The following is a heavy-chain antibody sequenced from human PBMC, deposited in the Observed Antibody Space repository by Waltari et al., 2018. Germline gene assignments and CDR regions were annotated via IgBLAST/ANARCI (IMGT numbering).Heavy chain of an antibody. J-gene: IGHJ4*02. V-gene: IGHV3-43*01. D-gene: IGHD1-26*01. CDR3: AKGGAAVPLYYFDY. CDR1: GFTFDDYT. CDR2: ISWDGGST. Sequence: EVQLLESGGGLVQPGGSLRLSCAASGFTFDDYTMHWVRQAPGKGLEWVFLISWDGGSTYYADSVKGRFTISRDNSKNSLYLQMNSLRTEDTALYYCAKGGAAVPLYYFDYWGQGTLVTVSS.